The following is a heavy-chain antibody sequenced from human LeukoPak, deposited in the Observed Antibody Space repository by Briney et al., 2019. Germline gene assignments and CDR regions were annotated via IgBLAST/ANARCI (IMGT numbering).Heavy chain of an antibody. CDR3: AVGHYYHSSGYLFDY. J-gene: IGHJ4*02. Sequence: SETLSLTCTVSGGSISTGDYYWSWIRQPPGKGLEWIGYIYYSGSTYYNPSLKSRVTISVDTSKNQFSLKLSSVPAADTAVYYCAVGHYYHSSGYLFDYWGQGTLVTVSS. CDR1: GGSISTGDYY. V-gene: IGHV4-30-4*01. D-gene: IGHD3-22*01. CDR2: IYYSGST.